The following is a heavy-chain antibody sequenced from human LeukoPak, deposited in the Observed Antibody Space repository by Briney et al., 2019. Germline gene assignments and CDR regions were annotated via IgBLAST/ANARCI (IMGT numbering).Heavy chain of an antibody. CDR2: IYHSGST. J-gene: IGHJ4*02. CDR3: ARVGSSNHYYDSSGYSAVTGTFDY. V-gene: IGHV4-30-2*01. D-gene: IGHD3-22*01. Sequence: SQTLSLTCTVSGGSISSGGYYWSWIRQPPGKGLEWIGYIYHSGSTYYNPSLKSRVTISVDRSKNQFSLKLSSVTAADTAVYYCARVGSSNHYYDSSGYSAVTGTFDYWGQGTLVTVSS. CDR1: GGSISSGGYY.